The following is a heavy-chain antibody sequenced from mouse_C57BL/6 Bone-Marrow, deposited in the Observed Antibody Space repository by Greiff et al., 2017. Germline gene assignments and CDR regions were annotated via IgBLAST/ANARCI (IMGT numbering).Heavy chain of an antibody. D-gene: IGHD2-1*01. CDR2: IYPGDGDT. V-gene: IGHV1-82*01. CDR3: AIYYGNFYAMDY. J-gene: IGHJ4*01. CDR1: GYAFSSSW. Sequence: QVQLKQSGPELVKPGASVKISCKASGYAFSSSWMNWVKQRPGKGLEWIGRIYPGDGDTNYNGKFKGKATLTADKSSSTAYMQLSSLTSEDSAVYFCAIYYGNFYAMDYWGQGTSVTVSS.